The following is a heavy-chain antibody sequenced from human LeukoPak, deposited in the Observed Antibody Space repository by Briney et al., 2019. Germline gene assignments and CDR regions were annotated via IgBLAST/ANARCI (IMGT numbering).Heavy chain of an antibody. CDR2: ISGSGGST. V-gene: IGHV3-23*01. Sequence: PGGSLRLYCAASGFTFSSYAMSWDRQAPGKGLEWVSAISGSGGSTYYADSVKGRFTISRDNSKNTLYLQMNSLRAEDTAVYYCAKDGEQWLVTRLDYWGQGTLVTVSS. CDR1: GFTFSSYA. D-gene: IGHD6-19*01. J-gene: IGHJ4*02. CDR3: AKDGEQWLVTRLDY.